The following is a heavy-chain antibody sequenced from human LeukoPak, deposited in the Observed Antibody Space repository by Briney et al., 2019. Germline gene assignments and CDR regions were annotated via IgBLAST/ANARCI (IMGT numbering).Heavy chain of an antibody. Sequence: SQTLSLTCTVSGGSISSYYWSWIRQPPGKGLEWIGYIYYSGSTNYNPSLKSRVTISVDTSKNQFSLKLSSVTAADTAVYYCARHGNERRLGRSTTDHYMDVWDKGTTVTVSS. CDR3: ARHGNERRLGRSTTDHYMDV. D-gene: IGHD1-26*01. J-gene: IGHJ6*03. V-gene: IGHV4-59*01. CDR2: IYYSGST. CDR1: GGSISSYY.